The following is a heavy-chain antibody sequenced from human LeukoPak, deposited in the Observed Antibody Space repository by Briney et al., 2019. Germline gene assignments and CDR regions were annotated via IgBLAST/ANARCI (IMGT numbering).Heavy chain of an antibody. CDR1: GFTFSSYA. Sequence: GRSLRLSCAASGFTFSSYAMHWVRQAPGKGLEWVAVISYDGSNKYYADSVKGRFTISRDNSKNTLYLQMNSLRAEDTAVYYCARVYLEAFDIWGQGTMVTVSS. D-gene: IGHD1-1*01. CDR3: ARVYLEAFDI. V-gene: IGHV3-30-3*01. J-gene: IGHJ3*02. CDR2: ISYDGSNK.